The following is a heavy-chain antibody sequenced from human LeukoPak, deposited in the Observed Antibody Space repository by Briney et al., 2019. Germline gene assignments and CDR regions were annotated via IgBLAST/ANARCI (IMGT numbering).Heavy chain of an antibody. D-gene: IGHD1-1*01. CDR2: ISASGSNI. J-gene: IGHJ4*02. CDR1: GFPFTSYS. V-gene: IGHV3-48*01. CDR3: VRVKGTYFDF. Sequence: GGSLRLSCAVSGFPFTSYSMYWVRQAPGKRLEWVSYISASGSNIYYLDAVKGRFTVSRDNAMSSLFLQMDRPRAEDTAIYYCVRVKGTYFDFWGQGTLVTVSS.